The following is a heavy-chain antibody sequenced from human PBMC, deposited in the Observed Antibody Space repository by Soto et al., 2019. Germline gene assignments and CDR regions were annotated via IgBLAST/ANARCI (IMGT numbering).Heavy chain of an antibody. D-gene: IGHD5-18*01. CDR1: GGSISRYY. V-gene: IGHV4-59*01. CDR2: IYYSGST. Sequence: QVQLQESGPGLVKPSETLSLTCTVSGGSISRYYWSWIRQPPGKGLEWIGYIYYSGSTNYNPSLKSRVTISVDTSKNQFSLKLSSVTAADTAVYYCARERERGYSYGLFDYWGQGTLVTVSS. J-gene: IGHJ4*02. CDR3: ARERERGYSYGLFDY.